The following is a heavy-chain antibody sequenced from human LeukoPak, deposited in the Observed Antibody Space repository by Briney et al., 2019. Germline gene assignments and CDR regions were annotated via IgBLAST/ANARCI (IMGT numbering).Heavy chain of an antibody. CDR1: GYTFTSYG. J-gene: IGHJ4*02. CDR3: TRYFGSGSYFDY. D-gene: IGHD3-10*01. CDR2: INTKSGKP. Sequence: ASVKVSCKASGYTFTSYGISWVRQAPGQGLEWMGWINTKSGKPTYAQDFKGRFVFSLDTSVSTTYLQISSLKTDDTAVYYCTRYFGSGSYFDYWGQGTLVTVSS. V-gene: IGHV7-4-1*02.